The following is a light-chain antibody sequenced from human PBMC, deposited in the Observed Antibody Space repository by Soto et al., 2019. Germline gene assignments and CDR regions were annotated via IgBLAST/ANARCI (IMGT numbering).Light chain of an antibody. V-gene: IGKV2-28*01. Sequence: DIVMTQSPLSLPVTPGEPAPISCRSSQSLLHSNGYNYLDWYLQKPGQSPQLLIYLGSNRASGVPDRFSGSGSGTDFTLKISRVEAEDVGVYYCMQALQTPKLTFGGGTKVDIK. CDR2: LGS. CDR1: QSLLHSNGYNY. J-gene: IGKJ4*01. CDR3: MQALQTPKLT.